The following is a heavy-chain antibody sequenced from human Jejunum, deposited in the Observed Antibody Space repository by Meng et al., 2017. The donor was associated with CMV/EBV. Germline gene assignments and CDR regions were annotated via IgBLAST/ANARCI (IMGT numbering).Heavy chain of an antibody. CDR1: GPSVSSGNW. CDR3: ARYFGTSRFFDY. V-gene: IGHV4-28*01. D-gene: IGHD3/OR15-3a*01. Sequence: CAVSGPSVSSGNWWGWIRQPPGKGLEWIGYIYYGGTTHYNPTLKSRLTMSVDTSKNQFSLNLRSVTAVDTAMYYCARYFGTSRFFDYWGQGALVTVSS. J-gene: IGHJ4*02. CDR2: IYYGGTT.